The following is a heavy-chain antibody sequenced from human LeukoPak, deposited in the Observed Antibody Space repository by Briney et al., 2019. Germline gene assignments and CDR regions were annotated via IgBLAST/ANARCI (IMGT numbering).Heavy chain of an antibody. J-gene: IGHJ4*02. CDR3: AKVVRGSY. Sequence: AXSGFTFSSXAXXWFRQAPGKGLEWVSAISGSGGSTYYADSVKGRFTISRDNSKNTLYLQMNSLRAEDTAVYYCAKVVRGSYWGQGTLVTVSS. D-gene: IGHD1-26*01. V-gene: IGHV3-23*01. CDR2: ISGSGGST. CDR1: GFTFSSXA.